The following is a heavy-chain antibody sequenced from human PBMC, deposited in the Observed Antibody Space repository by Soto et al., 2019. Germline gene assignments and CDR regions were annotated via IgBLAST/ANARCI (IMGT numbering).Heavy chain of an antibody. Sequence: QVHLVQSGAEVKKPGSSVKVSCKASGGPFSNDIITWVPQAPRQGLEWMGRIIPPRNTASYPQKFQGRVTISADRSTGTAYMELNRLRSEDTAVYYCASDSPIGSTFSGYDAIDYWGQGTLVTVSS. CDR2: IIPPRNTA. J-gene: IGHJ4*02. V-gene: IGHV1-69*08. CDR3: ASDSPIGSTFSGYDAIDY. CDR1: GGPFSNDI. D-gene: IGHD5-12*01.